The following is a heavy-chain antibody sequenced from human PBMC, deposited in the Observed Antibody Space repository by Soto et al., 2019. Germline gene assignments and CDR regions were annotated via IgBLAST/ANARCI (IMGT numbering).Heavy chain of an antibody. Sequence: QVQLVQSGAEVKKPGSSVKVSCKASGGTFSSYAISWVRQAPGQGLEWMGGIIPIFGTANYAQKFQGRVTISEDASTSTAYMELSSLGSEDRAVYYCAGDSRQWLVTGPFDYCGQGTLVTVSS. CDR2: IIPIFGTA. CDR1: GGTFSSYA. J-gene: IGHJ4*02. D-gene: IGHD6-19*01. CDR3: AGDSRQWLVTGPFDY. V-gene: IGHV1-69*12.